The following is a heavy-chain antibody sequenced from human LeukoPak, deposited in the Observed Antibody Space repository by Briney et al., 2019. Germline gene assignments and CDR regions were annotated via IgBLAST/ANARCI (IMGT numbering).Heavy chain of an antibody. J-gene: IGHJ4*02. Sequence: GGSLRLSCAASGFTFSSYEMNWVRQAPGKGLEWVSYISSSGSTIYYADSVKGRFTISRENAKNTLYLQMNRLRAEDTAVYYCANLDDSHYYDSSGYRERGIDYWGQGTLVTVSS. CDR3: ANLDDSHYYDSSGYRERGIDY. CDR1: GFTFSSYE. V-gene: IGHV3-48*03. CDR2: ISSSGSTI. D-gene: IGHD3-22*01.